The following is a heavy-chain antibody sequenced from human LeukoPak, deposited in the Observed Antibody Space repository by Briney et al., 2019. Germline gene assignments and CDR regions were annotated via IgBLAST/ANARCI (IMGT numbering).Heavy chain of an antibody. CDR1: GFTFTSYW. D-gene: IGHD1-26*01. J-gene: IGHJ4*02. CDR2: INTDESST. Sequence: QPGGSLRLSCAASGFTFTSYWMHWVRQAPGKGLVWVSRINTDESSTSYADSVKGRFTISRDNAMNTLYLQMNSLTAEDTAMYYCARANRHSGSYSSSVDYWGQGILVTVSS. V-gene: IGHV3-74*01. CDR3: ARANRHSGSYSSSVDY.